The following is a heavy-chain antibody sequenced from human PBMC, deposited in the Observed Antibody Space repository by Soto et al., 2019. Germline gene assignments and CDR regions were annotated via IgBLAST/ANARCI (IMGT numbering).Heavy chain of an antibody. D-gene: IGHD6-13*01. J-gene: IGHJ6*02. CDR1: GGSFSGYS. CDR3: ARHGRSSSSWLNYYYYYGMDV. CDR2: IYYSGST. Sequence: SETLSLTCAVYGGSFSGYSWTWIRQPPGKGLEWIGSIYYSGSTYYNPSLKSRVTISVDTSKNQFSLKLSSVTAADTAVYYCARHGRSSSSWLNYYYYYGMDVWGQGTTVTVSS. V-gene: IGHV4-30-2*03.